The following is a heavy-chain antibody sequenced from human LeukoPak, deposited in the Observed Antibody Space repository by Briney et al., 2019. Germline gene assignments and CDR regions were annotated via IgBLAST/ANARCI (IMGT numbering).Heavy chain of an antibody. CDR1: GYTFTSYG. D-gene: IGHD6-6*01. J-gene: IGHJ6*02. Sequence: ASVKVSCTASGYTFTSYGISWVRQAPGQGLEWMGWISAYNDNTNYAQKLQGRVTMTTDTSTSTVYMELRSLRSDDTAVYYCAGDDGQLKRYYYYGMDVWGQGTTVTVSS. V-gene: IGHV1-18*01. CDR3: AGDDGQLKRYYYYGMDV. CDR2: ISAYNDNT.